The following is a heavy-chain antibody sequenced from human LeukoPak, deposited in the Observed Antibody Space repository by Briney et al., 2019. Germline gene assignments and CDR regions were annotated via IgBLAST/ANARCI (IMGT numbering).Heavy chain of an antibody. CDR2: ISSSSSYI. J-gene: IGHJ4*02. D-gene: IGHD6-19*01. CDR1: GFTFSAYG. CDR3: ATQQWLAPFDY. V-gene: IGHV3-21*01. Sequence: GGSLRLSCAASGFTFSAYGMTWVRQAPGKGLEWVSSISSSSSYIYYADSVKGRFTISRDNAKNSLYLQMNSLRAEDTAVYYCATQQWLAPFDYWGQGTLVTVSS.